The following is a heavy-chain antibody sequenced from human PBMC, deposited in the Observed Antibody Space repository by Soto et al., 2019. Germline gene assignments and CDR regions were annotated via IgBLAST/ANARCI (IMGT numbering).Heavy chain of an antibody. CDR1: GFTFSSHA. CDR3: AKGFHIKFGTILPPWYFDY. D-gene: IGHD3-16*01. J-gene: IGHJ4*02. Sequence: GGSLRLSCAASGFTFSSHAMSWVRQAPGKGLEWVSSISGSDGITYYGDSVKGRFTISRDNSKNTLYLQMNSLRADDTAVYFCAKGFHIKFGTILPPWYFDYWGQGTLVTVYS. V-gene: IGHV3-23*01. CDR2: ISGSDGIT.